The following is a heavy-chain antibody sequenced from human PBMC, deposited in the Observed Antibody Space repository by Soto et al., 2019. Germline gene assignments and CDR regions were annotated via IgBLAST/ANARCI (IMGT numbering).Heavy chain of an antibody. CDR3: AKYSSSWYWFDP. Sequence: ASVKVSCKASGYTFTSYYMHWVRQAPGQGLEWMGIINPGGGSTTYAQKFQGRVTMTRDTSTSTVYMALSSLRSEDTAVYYCAKYSSSWYWFDPWGQGTLVTVSS. CDR1: GYTFTSYY. V-gene: IGHV1-46*01. D-gene: IGHD6-13*01. J-gene: IGHJ5*02. CDR2: INPGGGST.